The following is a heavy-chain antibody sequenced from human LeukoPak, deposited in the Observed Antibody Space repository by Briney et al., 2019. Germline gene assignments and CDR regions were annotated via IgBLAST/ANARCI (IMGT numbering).Heavy chain of an antibody. CDR1: GYTFTSYD. Sequence: ASVKVSCKASGYTFTSYDINWVRQATGQGLEWMGWISAYNGNTNYAQKLQGRVTMTTDTSTSTAYMELRSLRSDDTAVYYCARVRYSGSYYYNWFDPWGQGTLVTVSS. CDR3: ARVRYSGSYYYNWFDP. D-gene: IGHD1-26*01. CDR2: ISAYNGNT. J-gene: IGHJ5*02. V-gene: IGHV1-18*01.